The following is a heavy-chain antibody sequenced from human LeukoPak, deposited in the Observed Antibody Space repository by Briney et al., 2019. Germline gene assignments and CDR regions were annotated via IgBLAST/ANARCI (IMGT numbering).Heavy chain of an antibody. CDR1: GFTFSSYA. CDR2: ISGSGSTI. D-gene: IGHD4-17*01. V-gene: IGHV3-23*01. CDR3: ARDFIDGDYGYYYGMDV. J-gene: IGHJ6*02. Sequence: GGSLRLSCAASGFTFSSYAMSWVRQAPGKGLEWVSAISGSGSTIYYADSVKGRFTISRDNAKNSLYLQMNSLRAEDTAVYYCARDFIDGDYGYYYGMDVWGQGTTVTVSS.